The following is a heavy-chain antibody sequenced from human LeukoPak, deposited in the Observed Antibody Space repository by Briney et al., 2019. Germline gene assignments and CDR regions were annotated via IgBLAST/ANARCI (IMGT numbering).Heavy chain of an antibody. V-gene: IGHV1-18*01. J-gene: IGHJ4*02. CDR3: ARDPHSGELAVYFDY. CDR2: ISAYNGNT. Sequence: ASVKVSCKASGYTFTSYGISWVRQAPGQGLEWMGWISAYNGNTNYAQKLQGRVTMTTDTSTSTAYMELRSLRSEDTAVYYCARDPHSGELAVYFDYWGQGTLVTVSS. D-gene: IGHD1-26*01. CDR1: GYTFTSYG.